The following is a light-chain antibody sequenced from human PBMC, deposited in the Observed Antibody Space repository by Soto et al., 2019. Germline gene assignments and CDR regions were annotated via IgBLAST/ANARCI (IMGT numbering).Light chain of an antibody. V-gene: IGKV1-5*03. Sequence: DIQMTQSPSSLSASVGDRVTITCRASQSIGKHLNWYQQKPGKAPKLLIYKASTLKSGVPSRFSGSGSGTEFTLTISSLQPDDFATYYCQHCNTSWTFGQGTKVDNK. J-gene: IGKJ1*01. CDR2: KAS. CDR1: QSIGKH. CDR3: QHCNTSWT.